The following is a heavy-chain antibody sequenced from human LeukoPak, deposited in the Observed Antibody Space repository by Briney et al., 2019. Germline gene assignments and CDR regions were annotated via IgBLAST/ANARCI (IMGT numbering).Heavy chain of an antibody. CDR3: ARGRTASGWNYKNGAFDI. D-gene: IGHD1-7*01. Sequence: SETLSLTCTVSGGSISSGGYYWSWIRQHPGKGLEWIGYIYYSGSTYYNPSLKSRVTISVDTSKNQFSLKLSSVTAADTAVYYCARGRTASGWNYKNGAFDIWGQGTMVTVSS. J-gene: IGHJ3*02. CDR2: IYYSGST. CDR1: GGSISSGGYY. V-gene: IGHV4-31*03.